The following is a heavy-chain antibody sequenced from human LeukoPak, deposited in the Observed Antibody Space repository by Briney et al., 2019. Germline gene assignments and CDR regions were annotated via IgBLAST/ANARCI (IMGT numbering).Heavy chain of an antibody. V-gene: IGHV1-69*04. J-gene: IGHJ1*01. Sequence: GASVKVSCKAPGGTFSSYAISWVRQAPGQGLEWMGRIIPILGIANYAQKFQGRVTITADKSTSTAYMELSSLRSEDTAVYYCARVPYGGNVGYFQHWGQGTLVTVSS. CDR3: ARVPYGGNVGYFQH. CDR1: GGTFSSYA. D-gene: IGHD4-23*01. CDR2: IIPILGIA.